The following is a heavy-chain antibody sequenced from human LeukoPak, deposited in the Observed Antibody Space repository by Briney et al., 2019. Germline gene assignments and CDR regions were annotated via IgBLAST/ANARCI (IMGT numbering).Heavy chain of an antibody. J-gene: IGHJ6*02. Sequence: SVKVSCKASGGTFSSYAISWVRQAPGQGLEWMGRIIPILGIANYAQKFQGRVTITADKSTSTAYMELSSLRSEDTAVYYCARVVVVPAASDYYYYYGMDVWGQGTTVAVSS. CDR1: GGTFSSYA. CDR3: ARVVVVPAASDYYYYYGMDV. CDR2: IIPILGIA. V-gene: IGHV1-69*04. D-gene: IGHD2-2*01.